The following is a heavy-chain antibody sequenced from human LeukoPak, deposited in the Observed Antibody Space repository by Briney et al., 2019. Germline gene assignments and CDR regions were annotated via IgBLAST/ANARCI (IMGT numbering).Heavy chain of an antibody. V-gene: IGHV1-69*13. CDR3: ARGPPRGRDCVWDFEY. J-gene: IGHJ4*02. CDR2: IIPIFGTA. CDR1: GGTFSSYA. D-gene: IGHD3-16*01. Sequence: ASVKVSCKASGGTFSSYAISWVRQAPGQGLEWMGGIIPIFGTANYAQKFQGRVTITADESTSTAYMELSSLRSEDTAVYYCARGPPRGRDCVWDFEYWGQGTPVTVSS.